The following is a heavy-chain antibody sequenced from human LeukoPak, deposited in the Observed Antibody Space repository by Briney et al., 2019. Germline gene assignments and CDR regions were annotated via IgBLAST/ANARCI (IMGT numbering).Heavy chain of an antibody. J-gene: IGHJ4*02. CDR2: ISYDGSNK. V-gene: IGHV3-30*03. CDR1: GFTFSSYG. Sequence: PGGSLRLSCAASGFTFSSYGMHWVRQAPGKGLEWVAVISYDGSNKYYADSVKGRFTISRDNAENSLSLQMNSLRAEDTAVYYCARGGYIHGDFDYWGQGTLVTVSS. D-gene: IGHD5-18*01. CDR3: ARGGYIHGDFDY.